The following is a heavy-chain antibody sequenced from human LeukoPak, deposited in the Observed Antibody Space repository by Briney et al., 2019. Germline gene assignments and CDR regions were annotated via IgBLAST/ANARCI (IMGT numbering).Heavy chain of an antibody. D-gene: IGHD3-22*01. CDR3: ARGGRYDRSGYGEH. J-gene: IGHJ4*02. Sequence: SQTLSLTCTVSGGSISSGNYYWNWIRQPAGKGLEWIGRIYTSGSTNYNPSLESRVTISVDTSKNQFSLELNSVTAADTAVYYCARGGRYDRSGYGEHWGQGTLVTVSS. V-gene: IGHV4-61*02. CDR2: IYTSGST. CDR1: GGSISSGNYY.